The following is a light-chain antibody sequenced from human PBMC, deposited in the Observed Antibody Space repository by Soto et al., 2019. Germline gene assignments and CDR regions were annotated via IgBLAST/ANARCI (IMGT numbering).Light chain of an antibody. V-gene: IGKV3-15*01. J-gene: IGKJ1*01. CDR1: QSVRSN. CDR2: AAS. Sequence: EIVMTQSPAALSLSPGERATLSCRASQSVRSNLAWYQQRPGQAPRLLIYAASIGATGVPARFSGSGSGTEFTITISSLQSEDFEVYICQQYNDWPWTFGQGTKVEIK. CDR3: QQYNDWPWT.